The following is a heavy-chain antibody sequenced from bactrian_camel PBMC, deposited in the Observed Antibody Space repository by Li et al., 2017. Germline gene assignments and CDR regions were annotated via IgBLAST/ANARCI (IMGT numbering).Heavy chain of an antibody. V-gene: IGHV3S57*01. Sequence: VQLVESGGESVQAGGSLRLTCTASGRTNSRVCMGWFRQAPGKEREGVAAFGRDGSTSYAGSVKGRFTVSRDNANNTVNLMMNSLKPEDTAMYYCAAVYTSTDVYVRTVATLNEYFYKYRGEGTQVTVS. CDR1: GRTNSRVC. D-gene: IGHD4*01. CDR2: FGRDGST. CDR3: AAVYTSTDVYVRTVATLNEYFYKY. J-gene: IGHJ4*01.